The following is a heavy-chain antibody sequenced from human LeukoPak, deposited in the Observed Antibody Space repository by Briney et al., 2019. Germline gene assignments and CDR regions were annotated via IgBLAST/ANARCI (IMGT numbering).Heavy chain of an antibody. J-gene: IGHJ3*02. V-gene: IGHV4-59*01. CDR3: ARECSAFEI. CDR1: GGSISTYY. CDR2: IHYSGST. Sequence: SETLSLTCTVSGGSISTYYWSWIRQPPGKGLEWIGYIHYSGSTSYNPSLKSRITISVDTSKNQLSLILNSVTAADTAVYYCARECSAFEIWGQGTMVTVSS.